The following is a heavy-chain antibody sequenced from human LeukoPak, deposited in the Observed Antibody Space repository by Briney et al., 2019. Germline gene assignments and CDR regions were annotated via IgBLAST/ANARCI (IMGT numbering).Heavy chain of an antibody. Sequence: SETLSLTCAVYGGSFSGYYWSWIRQPPGKGLEWIGEINHSGSTNYNPSLKSRVTISVDTSKNQFSLKLSSVTAADTAVYYCARDIGQQLAYFDYWGQGTLVTVSS. J-gene: IGHJ4*02. CDR1: GGSFSGYY. V-gene: IGHV4-34*01. CDR2: INHSGST. CDR3: ARDIGQQLAYFDY. D-gene: IGHD6-13*01.